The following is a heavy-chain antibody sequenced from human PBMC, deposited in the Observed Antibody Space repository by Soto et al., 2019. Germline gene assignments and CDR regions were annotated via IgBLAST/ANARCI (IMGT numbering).Heavy chain of an antibody. CDR3: ARGGPIVVVPAARQNYGMDV. CDR1: GFTFSSYW. V-gene: IGHV3-7*03. CDR2: IKQDGSEK. Sequence: GGSLRLSCAASGFTFSSYWMSWVRQAPGKGLEWVANIKQDGSEKYYVDSVKGRFTISRDNAKNSLYLQMNSLRAEDTAVYYCARGGPIVVVPAARQNYGMDVWGQGTTVTAP. J-gene: IGHJ6*02. D-gene: IGHD2-2*01.